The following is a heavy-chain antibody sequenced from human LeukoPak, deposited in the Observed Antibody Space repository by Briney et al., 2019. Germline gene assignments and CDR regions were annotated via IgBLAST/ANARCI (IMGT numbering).Heavy chain of an antibody. V-gene: IGHV3-21*06. J-gene: IGHJ4*02. D-gene: IGHD1-14*01. Sequence: GGSLRLSCTASGLTFSTSGFNWVRQAPGKWLEWVASIGPTGSDRYHADSIKGRFTISRDNANNFLYLQMNSLRAEDTAVYYCATQTNGRHYDYWGQGTLLTVSS. CDR2: IGPTGSDR. CDR3: ATQTNGRHYDY. CDR1: GLTFSTSG.